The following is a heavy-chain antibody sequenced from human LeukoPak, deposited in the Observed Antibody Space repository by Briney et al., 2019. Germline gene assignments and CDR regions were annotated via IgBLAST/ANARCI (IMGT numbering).Heavy chain of an antibody. CDR3: ARHSYNYYGLDV. J-gene: IGHJ6*02. CDR2: IHYSGTT. CDR1: GGSISPYH. V-gene: IGHV4-59*08. Sequence: PSETLSLTCTVPGGSISPYHWSWIRQPPGKGLEWIGYIHYSGTTNYNPSLKSRVTMSVDTSNNHLSLRLTSVTAADTALYYCARHSYNYYGLDVWGQGTTITVSS.